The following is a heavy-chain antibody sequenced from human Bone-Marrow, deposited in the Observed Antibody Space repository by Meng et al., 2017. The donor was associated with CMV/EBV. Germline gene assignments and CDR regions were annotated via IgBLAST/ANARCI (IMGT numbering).Heavy chain of an antibody. Sequence: GSLRLSCTVSGGSISSSSYYWGWIRQPPGKGLEWIGSIYYSGSTYYNPSLKSRVTISVDTSKNQFSLKLSSVTAADTAVYYCARDLRGHEYVWGSYRYNFDYWGQGTLVTVSS. CDR2: IYYSGST. CDR3: ARDLRGHEYVWGSYRYNFDY. D-gene: IGHD3-16*02. V-gene: IGHV4-39*07. J-gene: IGHJ4*02. CDR1: GGSISSSSYY.